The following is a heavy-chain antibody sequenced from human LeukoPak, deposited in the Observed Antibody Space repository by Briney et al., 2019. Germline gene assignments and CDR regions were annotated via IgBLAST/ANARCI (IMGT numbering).Heavy chain of an antibody. CDR3: ARDKGEIYYVGIDY. J-gene: IGHJ4*02. V-gene: IGHV3-33*01. Sequence: GGSLRLSCAASGFTFSSYGMHWVRQAPGKGLEWGAVIWYDGSNKYYADSVKGRFTISRDNSKNTLYLQMNSLRAEDTAVYYCARDKGEIYYVGIDYWGQGTLVTVSS. CDR1: GFTFSSYG. D-gene: IGHD3-10*02. CDR2: IWYDGSNK.